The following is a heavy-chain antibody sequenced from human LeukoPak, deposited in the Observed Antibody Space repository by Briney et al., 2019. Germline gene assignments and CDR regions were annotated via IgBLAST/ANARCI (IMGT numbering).Heavy chain of an antibody. CDR2: ISAYNGNT. J-gene: IGHJ4*02. Sequence: GASVKVSCKASGYTFTSYGISWVRQAPGQGLEWMGWISAYNGNTNYAQKLQGRVIMTTDTSTSTAYMELRSLRSDDTAVYYCARVGNVRGVTGFDYWGQGTLVTVSS. CDR3: ARVGNVRGVTGFDY. CDR1: GYTFTSYG. D-gene: IGHD3-10*02. V-gene: IGHV1-18*01.